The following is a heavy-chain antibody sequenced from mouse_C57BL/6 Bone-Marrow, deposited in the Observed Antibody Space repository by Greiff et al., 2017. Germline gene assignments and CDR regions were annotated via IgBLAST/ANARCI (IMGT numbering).Heavy chain of an antibody. Sequence: EVKVVESGGGLVKPGGSLKLSCAASGFTFSSYTMSWVRQTPEKRLEWVATISGGGGNTYYPDSVKGRFTISRDNAKNTLYLQMSSLRSEDTALYYCARQGYYYGSSYAYWGQGTTLTVSS. CDR1: GFTFSSYT. J-gene: IGHJ2*01. CDR2: ISGGGGNT. D-gene: IGHD1-1*01. CDR3: ARQGYYYGSSYAY. V-gene: IGHV5-9*01.